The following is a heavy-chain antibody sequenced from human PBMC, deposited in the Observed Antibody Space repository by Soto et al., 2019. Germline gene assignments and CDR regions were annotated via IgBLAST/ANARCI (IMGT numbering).Heavy chain of an antibody. CDR2: ISGTDDYT. V-gene: IGHV3-23*01. D-gene: IGHD1-26*01. CDR3: ARDGPVGYYYYGMDV. CDR1: GFTFSSHA. Sequence: GGSLRLSCAASGFTFSSHAMTWVRQAPGAGLEWVSSISGTDDYTYYADSVKGRFTISRDNAKNSLYLQMNSLRAEDTAVYYCARDGPVGYYYYGMDVWGQGTTVTVSS. J-gene: IGHJ6*02.